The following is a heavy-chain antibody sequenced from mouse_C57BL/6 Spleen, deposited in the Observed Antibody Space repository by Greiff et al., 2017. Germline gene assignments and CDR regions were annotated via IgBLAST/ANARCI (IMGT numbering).Heavy chain of an antibody. CDR2: IDPNSGGT. Sequence: QVQLKQPGAELVKPGASVKLSCKASGYTFTSYWMHWVKQRTGRGLEWIGRIDPNSGGTKYNEKFKSKATLTVDKPSSTAYMQLSSLTSEDSAVYYCARGVTTTVVAEWYFDVWGTGTTVTVSS. CDR1: GYTFTSYW. V-gene: IGHV1-72*01. D-gene: IGHD1-1*01. J-gene: IGHJ1*03. CDR3: ARGVTTTVVAEWYFDV.